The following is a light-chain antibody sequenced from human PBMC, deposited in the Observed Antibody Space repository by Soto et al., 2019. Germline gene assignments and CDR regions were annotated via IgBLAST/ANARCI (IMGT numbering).Light chain of an antibody. CDR2: GAS. V-gene: IGKV3-20*01. Sequence: EIVLTQSPGTPSLSPGEIATLSYRASQRVSSSYLAWYQQKPGQAPRLLIYGASSRATGIPARFTGGGYGTDCPLTISRLEPEDLAVYYRHQYGSSPNSFRQRTKREIK. CDR3: HQYGSSPNS. CDR1: QRVSSSY. J-gene: IGKJ2*03.